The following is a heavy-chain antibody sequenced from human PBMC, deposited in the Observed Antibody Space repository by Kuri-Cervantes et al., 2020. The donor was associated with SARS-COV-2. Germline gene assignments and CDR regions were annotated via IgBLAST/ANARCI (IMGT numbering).Heavy chain of an antibody. CDR3: ARDQRRYRANDAPYDF. Sequence: GSLRLSCTVTGDSVNSINYYWTWIRQPPGKGLEWIGYIYYNGDTNYNPSLKSRVTISIDTSKIQLSLKLTSVTAADTAVYYCARDQRRYRANDAPYDFWGQGTLVTVSS. CDR1: GDSVNSINYY. J-gene: IGHJ4*02. CDR2: IYYNGDT. D-gene: IGHD1-26*01. V-gene: IGHV4-61*01.